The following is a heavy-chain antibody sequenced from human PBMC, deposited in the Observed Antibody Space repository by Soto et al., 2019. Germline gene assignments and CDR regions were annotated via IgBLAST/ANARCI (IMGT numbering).Heavy chain of an antibody. J-gene: IGHJ6*02. V-gene: IGHV3-33*01. Sequence: PGGSLRLSCAASGLTFSNYGMHWVRQAPGKGLEWVAIIWHDGNNKYYADSVRGRFIISRDNSKNRLYLQMNSLRAEDTAVYYCASDLVGASDSYGLDVWGQGTPVTVSS. CDR3: ASDLVGASDSYGLDV. CDR1: GLTFSNYG. D-gene: IGHD1-26*01. CDR2: IWHDGNNK.